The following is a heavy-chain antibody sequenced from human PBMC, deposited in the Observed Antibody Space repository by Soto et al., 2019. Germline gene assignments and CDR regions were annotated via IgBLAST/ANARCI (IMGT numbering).Heavy chain of an antibody. CDR1: GYSFTSYW. V-gene: IGHV5-51*01. CDR3: AIKKSGYSYGYFAFDI. Sequence: LGESLKISCKGSGYSFTSYWIGWVRQMPGKGLEWMGIIYPGDSDTRYSPSFQGQVTISADKSISTAYLQWSSLKASDTAMYYCAIKKSGYSYGYFAFDIWGQGTMVTVSS. J-gene: IGHJ3*02. CDR2: IYPGDSDT. D-gene: IGHD5-18*01.